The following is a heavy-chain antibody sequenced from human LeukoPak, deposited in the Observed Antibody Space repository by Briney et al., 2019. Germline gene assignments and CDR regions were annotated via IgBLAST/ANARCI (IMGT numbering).Heavy chain of an antibody. CDR2: IIPILGIA. Sequence: SVKVSCKASGGTFSSYTISWVRQAPGQGLEWMGRIIPILGIANYAQKFQGRVTITADKSTSTVCMELSSLRSEDTAVYYCARVSIVGASFDYWGQGTLATVSS. V-gene: IGHV1-69*02. CDR3: ARVSIVGASFDY. J-gene: IGHJ4*02. CDR1: GGTFSSYT. D-gene: IGHD1-26*01.